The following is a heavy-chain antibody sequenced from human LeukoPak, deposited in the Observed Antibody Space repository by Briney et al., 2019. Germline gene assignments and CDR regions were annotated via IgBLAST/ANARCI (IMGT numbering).Heavy chain of an antibody. V-gene: IGHV3-7*01. CDR2: IKQDGSEK. CDR1: GFTFSSNW. CDR3: ARDEYLWSGYYPNQAFDY. D-gene: IGHD3-3*01. Sequence: GGSLRLSCAASGFTFSSNWMTWVRQAPGKGLEWVANIKQDGSEKYYVDSVKGRFTISRDNAKKSLYLQMNSLRAEDTAMYYCARDEYLWSGYYPNQAFDYWGQGTLVTVSS. J-gene: IGHJ4*02.